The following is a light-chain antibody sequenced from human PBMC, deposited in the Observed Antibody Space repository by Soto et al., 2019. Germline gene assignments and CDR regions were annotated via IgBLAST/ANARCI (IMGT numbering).Light chain of an antibody. V-gene: IGKV1-39*01. J-gene: IGKJ4*01. CDR1: QPIRGVN. Sequence: DILLTQSPSSLSGFVGDTVIITCRASQPIRGVNGNWFQQQPGKAPKFLMSGASKFQPEVPSRFSVTGSGTEFALTFSSLQPEDLATYFCQQSDTTPLTFGGGTRV. CDR3: QQSDTTPLT. CDR2: GAS.